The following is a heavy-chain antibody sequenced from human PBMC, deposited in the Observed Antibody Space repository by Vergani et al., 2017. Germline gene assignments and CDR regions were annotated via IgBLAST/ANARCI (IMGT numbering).Heavy chain of an antibody. D-gene: IGHD3-22*01. J-gene: IGHJ3*02. CDR3: ARVIPSDSSGYYDDAFDI. V-gene: IGHV4-39*07. CDR2: IYYSGST. Sequence: QVQLQESGPGLVKPSETLSLTCTVSGGSISSSSYYWGWIRQPPGKGLEWIGSIYYSGSTYYNPSLKSRVTISVDTSKNQFSLKLSSVTAADTAVYYCARVIPSDSSGYYDDAFDIWGQGTMVTVSS. CDR1: GGSISSSSYY.